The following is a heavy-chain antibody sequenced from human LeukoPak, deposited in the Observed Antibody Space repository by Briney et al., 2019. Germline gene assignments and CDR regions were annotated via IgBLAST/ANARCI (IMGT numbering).Heavy chain of an antibody. D-gene: IGHD2-15*01. CDR2: IKSDGSRT. CDR3: ARELPFDY. J-gene: IGHJ4*02. Sequence: GGSLRLSCAASGFTFSNYWMHWVRQAPGKGLVWVSRIKSDGSRTDYADSVKGRFTISRDNAKNTLYLQMNSLRAEDTAVYYCARELPFDYWGQGTLVTVSS. CDR1: GFTFSNYW. V-gene: IGHV3-74*01.